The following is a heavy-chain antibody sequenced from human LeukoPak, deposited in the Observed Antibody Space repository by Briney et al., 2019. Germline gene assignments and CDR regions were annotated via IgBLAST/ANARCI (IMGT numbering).Heavy chain of an antibody. CDR2: LDPEDVET. CDR1: VYNYKQLS. J-gene: IGHJ5*02. D-gene: IGHD3-10*01. Sequence: GASVTVSFKVSVYNYKQLSIHWVRQTPGKGREWVGGLDPEDVETIYAQKFQGRVTMTEDTSTDTAYMELSSLRSEDTAVYYCAALWFGDLLGNWFDPWGQGTLVTVSS. CDR3: AALWFGDLLGNWFDP. V-gene: IGHV1-24*01.